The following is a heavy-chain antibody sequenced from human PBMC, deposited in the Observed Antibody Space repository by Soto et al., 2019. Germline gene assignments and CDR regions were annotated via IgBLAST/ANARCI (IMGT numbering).Heavy chain of an antibody. D-gene: IGHD3-10*01. V-gene: IGHV4-30-2*06. CDR3: ARATFIRKGYYGATDYYYFDY. J-gene: IGHJ4*02. CDR1: GGSISSGGVA. CDR2: IYYSGNT. Sequence: SETLSLTCAVSGGSISSGGVAWSWIRQSPGKGLELIGYIYYSGNTYYNPSLKSRVTISVDRSKNEFSLRLSSVTAADTAVYYCARATFIRKGYYGATDYYYFDYWGQGTLVTVSS.